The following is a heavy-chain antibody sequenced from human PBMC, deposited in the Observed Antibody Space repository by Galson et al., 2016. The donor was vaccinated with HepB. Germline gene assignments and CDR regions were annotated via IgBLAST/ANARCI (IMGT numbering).Heavy chain of an antibody. J-gene: IGHJ4*02. CDR3: SRDRHRLSQNTVIGL. Sequence: SLRLSCAASGFTVSNNYMKWVRQAPGKGLEWVSLIYSNGDTRYADSVKGRFTIPRDNFKNTVYLHMNNLRAEDTAMYYCSRDRHRLSQNTVIGLWGQGTLVTVSS. V-gene: IGHV3-53*01. D-gene: IGHD2/OR15-2a*01. CDR1: GFTVSNNY. CDR2: IYSNGDT.